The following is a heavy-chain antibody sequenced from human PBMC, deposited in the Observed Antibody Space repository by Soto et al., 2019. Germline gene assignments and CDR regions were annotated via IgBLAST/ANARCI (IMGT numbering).Heavy chain of an antibody. CDR1: GFTFSSYA. CDR2: ISGSGGST. CDR3: AKVPMGRTNGVCYSNWFDP. Sequence: XESLRLSCAASGFTFSSYAMSWVRQAPGKGLEWVSAISGSGGSTYYADSVKGRFTISRDNSRNTLYLQMNSLRAEDTAVYYCAKVPMGRTNGVCYSNWFDPWGQGTLVTVPP. D-gene: IGHD2-8*01. V-gene: IGHV3-23*01. J-gene: IGHJ5*02.